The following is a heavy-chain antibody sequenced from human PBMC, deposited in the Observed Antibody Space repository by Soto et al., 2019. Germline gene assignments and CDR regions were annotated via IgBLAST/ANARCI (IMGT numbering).Heavy chain of an antibody. CDR2: IWYDGSNK. CDR3: ASDAWDKNAYGGALVY. CDR1: GFTFSSYG. Sequence: GGSLRLSCAASGFTFSSYGMHWVRQAPGKGLEWVAVIWYDGSNKYYADSVKGRFTISRDNSKNTLYLQMNSLRAEDSAVYYCASDAWDKNAYGGALVYWGQGTLVTVSS. D-gene: IGHD3-3*02. J-gene: IGHJ4*02. V-gene: IGHV3-33*01.